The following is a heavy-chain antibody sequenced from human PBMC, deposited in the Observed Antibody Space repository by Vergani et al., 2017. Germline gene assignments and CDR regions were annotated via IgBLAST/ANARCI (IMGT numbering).Heavy chain of an antibody. V-gene: IGHV3-30*02. D-gene: IGHD2-21*01. Sequence: QVQLVQSGGGVVQPGGSLRLSCVASGFTFNRYGMQGVRQAPGKGLEGVAYVLFDGSNEYYADSVKGRFIVSRDNSNDALYLQMNSLRTDDTAVYYCARDLAYCHEGGCALWGQGSVVTVSS. CDR3: ARDLAYCHEGGCAL. J-gene: IGHJ4*02. CDR1: GFTFNRYG. CDR2: VLFDGSNE.